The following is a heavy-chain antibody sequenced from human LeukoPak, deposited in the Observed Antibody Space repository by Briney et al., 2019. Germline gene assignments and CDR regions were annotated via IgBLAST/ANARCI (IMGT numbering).Heavy chain of an antibody. CDR1: GGTFSSYA. CDR2: IIPIFGTA. CDR3: ARRPSIAAGGGYYYMDV. Sequence: ASVKVSCKASGGTFSSYAISWVRQAPGQGLEWMGGIIPIFGTANYAQKFQGRVTITADKSTSTAYMELSSLRSEDTAVYYCARRPSIAAGGGYYYMDVWGKGTTVTVSS. J-gene: IGHJ6*03. D-gene: IGHD6-13*01. V-gene: IGHV1-69*06.